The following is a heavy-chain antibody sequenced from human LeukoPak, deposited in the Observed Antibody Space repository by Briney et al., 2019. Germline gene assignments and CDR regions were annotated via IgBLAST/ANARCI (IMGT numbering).Heavy chain of an antibody. V-gene: IGHV5-51*01. J-gene: IGHJ4*02. CDR1: EDSFTNYW. CDR3: ARLATESFDY. Sequence: GESLKISCKGSEDSFTNYWIGWVRQMPGKGLECMGIIYPGDSDTRYSPSFQGQVTISADKSSSTAYLQWSSLKASDTAMYFCARLATESFDYWGQGTLVTVSS. CDR2: IYPGDSDT. D-gene: IGHD2-15*01.